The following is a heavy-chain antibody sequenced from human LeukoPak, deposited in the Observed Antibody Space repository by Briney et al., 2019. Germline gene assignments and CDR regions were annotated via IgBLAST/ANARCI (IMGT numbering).Heavy chain of an antibody. J-gene: IGHJ4*02. D-gene: IGHD3-22*01. Sequence: GGSLRLSCAASGFTVSSNYMSWVRQAPGKGLEWVSVIYSGGSTYYADSVKGRFTISRDNAKNSLYLQMNSLRAEDTAVYYCARGSPHDSSGYYYDCWGQGTLVTVSS. V-gene: IGHV3-66*01. CDR1: GFTVSSNY. CDR2: IYSGGST. CDR3: ARGSPHDSSGYYYDC.